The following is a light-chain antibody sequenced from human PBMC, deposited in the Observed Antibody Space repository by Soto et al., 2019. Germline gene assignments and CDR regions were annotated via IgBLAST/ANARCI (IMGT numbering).Light chain of an antibody. CDR1: QSVRSN. Sequence: EILMTQSPATLSVSPGGWATLSCSASQSVRSNLAWYQQRPCQGPSLLIYAASTRAAGIPARFSGSGYGTEYTLISHSLQSEDFAVCYCQQYNNWRRKVGQGTKVDIK. V-gene: IGKV3-15*01. CDR3: QQYNNWRRK. CDR2: AAS. J-gene: IGKJ1*01.